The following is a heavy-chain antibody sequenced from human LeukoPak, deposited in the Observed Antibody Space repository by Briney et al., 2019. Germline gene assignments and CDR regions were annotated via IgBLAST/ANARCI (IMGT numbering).Heavy chain of an antibody. CDR3: AKDGGEVTRKYYYYGMDV. V-gene: IGHV3-30*18. D-gene: IGHD3-10*01. CDR2: ISYDGSNK. J-gene: IGHJ6*02. CDR1: GFTFSTYG. Sequence: PGGSLRLSCAASGFTFSTYGMHWVRQAPGKGLEWVAVISYDGSNKYYADSVKGRFTISRDNSKNTLYLQMNSLRAEDTAVYYCAKDGGEVTRKYYYYGMDVWGQGTTVTVSS.